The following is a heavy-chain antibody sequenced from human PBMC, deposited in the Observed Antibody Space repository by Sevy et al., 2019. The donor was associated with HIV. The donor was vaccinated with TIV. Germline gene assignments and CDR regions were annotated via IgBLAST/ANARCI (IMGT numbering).Heavy chain of an antibody. CDR1: GYTFNNYI. D-gene: IGHD2-15*01. CDR3: ARDFCSGGSCYSAFVY. J-gene: IGHJ4*02. CDR2: VNTASGDT. V-gene: IGHV1-3*04. Sequence: ASVEVSCKGSGYTFNNYIIYWVRQAPGQSLEWMGWVNTASGDTKYSQKFQGRVIITTDTSARTVYMELNNLRSEDTAFYFCARDFCSGGSCYSAFVYWGQGTLVTVSS.